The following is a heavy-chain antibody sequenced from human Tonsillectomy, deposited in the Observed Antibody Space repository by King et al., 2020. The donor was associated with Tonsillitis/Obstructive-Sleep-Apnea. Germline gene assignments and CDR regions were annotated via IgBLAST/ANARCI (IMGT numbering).Heavy chain of an antibody. Sequence: QLQESGPGLVKPSETLSLTCTVSGGSISTYYWSWIRQPAGKGLEWIGRIYTSGSTNYNPSLKSRVTMSIDTSKNQFSLKLSSVTAADTAVYYCALSYASGSSAFDFWGQGSLVTVSS. CDR2: IYTSGST. V-gene: IGHV4-4*07. CDR3: ALSYASGSSAFDF. J-gene: IGHJ4*02. CDR1: GGSISTYY. D-gene: IGHD3-10*01.